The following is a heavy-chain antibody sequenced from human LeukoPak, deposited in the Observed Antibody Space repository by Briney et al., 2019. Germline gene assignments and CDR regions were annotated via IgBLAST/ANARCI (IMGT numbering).Heavy chain of an antibody. CDR1: GFTVSSNY. J-gene: IGHJ3*02. CDR3: ARVDNGAFDI. CDR2: IYSGGST. Sequence: PGGSLRLSCAASGFTVSSNYMSWVRQAPGKGLEWVSVIYSGGSTYYADSVKGRFTISRHNSKNTRYLQMNSLRAEDTAVYYCARVDNGAFDIWGQGTMVTVSS. V-gene: IGHV3-53*04. D-gene: IGHD2-8*01.